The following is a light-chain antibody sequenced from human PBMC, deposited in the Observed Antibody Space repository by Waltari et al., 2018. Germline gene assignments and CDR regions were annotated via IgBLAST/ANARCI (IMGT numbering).Light chain of an antibody. CDR2: DSD. V-gene: IGLV7-46*01. Sequence: QALVPQEPSLTVSPGGTVTLTCGSLPGPLTTGHYPYWLQQKPGQAPRTLIYDSDIKQSWTPARFSASLVGGKAVLTLSGAQAEDEAKYYWWLAYTGGIVVFGGGTELAVL. CDR1: PGPLTTGHY. J-gene: IGLJ2*01. CDR3: WLAYTGGIVV.